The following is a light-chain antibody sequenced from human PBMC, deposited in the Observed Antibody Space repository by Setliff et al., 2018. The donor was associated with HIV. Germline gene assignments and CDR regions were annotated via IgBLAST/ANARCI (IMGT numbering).Light chain of an antibody. J-gene: IGLJ1*01. Sequence: QSVLTQPASVSGSPGQPITISCTGTSSDIGRYNLVSWYQQYPGKAPKLMIYQATKRPSGVSNRFSGSKSGNTASLTISGLQAEDEADYYCCSNTGSNTYVFGSGTKVTVL. CDR2: QAT. CDR1: SSDIGRYNL. CDR3: CSNTGSNTYV. V-gene: IGLV2-23*01.